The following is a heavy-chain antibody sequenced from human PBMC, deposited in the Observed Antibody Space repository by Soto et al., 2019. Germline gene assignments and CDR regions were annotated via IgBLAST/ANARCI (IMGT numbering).Heavy chain of an antibody. CDR3: DP. V-gene: IGHV1-18*01. CDR2: INVYNGNT. D-gene: IGHD3-3*01. J-gene: IGHJ5*02. Sequence: ASVKVSCKASGYTFTNYGISWVRQAPGQGLEWMGWINVYNGNTKYAQKVQVILTMTNMDPVDTATYYCARVSLGYDLKGWFDPWGQGTLVTVSS. CDR1: GYTFTNYG.